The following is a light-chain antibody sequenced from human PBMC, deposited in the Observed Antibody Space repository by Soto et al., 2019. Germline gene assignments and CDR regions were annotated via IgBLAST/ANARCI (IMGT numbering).Light chain of an antibody. CDR1: QSVNNDY. V-gene: IGKV3-20*01. CDR3: QQYGTSPLT. CDR2: GAS. J-gene: IGKJ4*01. Sequence: ETVLTQSPGTLSLSPGERATLSCRATQSVNNDYLAWNQQRPGLAPRPLIFGASGRATGFPARFSGSGSGTDFTLTISRLEPEDFAIYYCQQYGTSPLTFGGGTKVEIK.